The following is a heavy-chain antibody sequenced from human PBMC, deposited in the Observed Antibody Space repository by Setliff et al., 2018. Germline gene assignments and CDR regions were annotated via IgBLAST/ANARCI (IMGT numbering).Heavy chain of an antibody. CDR2: INGDGTTT. J-gene: IGHJ6*03. V-gene: IGHV3-74*01. Sequence: GGSLRLSCGASGFTFRKYWMYWVRQVPGKGLVWVSRINGDGTTTDYADSVKGRFTISRDNAKSTLYLQMNSLRGEDTAVYFCASIDWGENFYNMDVWGKGTTVTVSS. D-gene: IGHD7-27*01. CDR1: GFTFRKYW. CDR3: ASIDWGENFYNMDV.